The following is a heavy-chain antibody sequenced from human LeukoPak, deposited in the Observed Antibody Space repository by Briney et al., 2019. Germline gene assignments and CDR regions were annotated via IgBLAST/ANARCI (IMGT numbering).Heavy chain of an antibody. Sequence: SETLSLTCTVSGGSISSYYWSWIRQPPGKGLEWIGYIYTSGSTNYNPSLKSRVTISVDTSKNQFSLKLSSVTAADTAVYYCARCPSLHGDYAEGEDYWGQGTLVTVSS. D-gene: IGHD4-17*01. CDR2: IYTSGST. J-gene: IGHJ4*02. CDR3: ARCPSLHGDYAEGEDY. V-gene: IGHV4-4*09. CDR1: GGSISSYY.